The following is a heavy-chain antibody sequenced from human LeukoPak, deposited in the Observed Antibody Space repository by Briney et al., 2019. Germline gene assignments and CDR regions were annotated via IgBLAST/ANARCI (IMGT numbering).Heavy chain of an antibody. CDR2: INPSGGST. Sequence: AASVKVSCKASGYSVTSYYMHWVRQAPGQGLEWMGIINPSGGSTNYAQKFQDRVTMTRDTSTSTVYMELSSLRSEDTALYYCAREDKGPPPFDYWGQGTLVTVSS. V-gene: IGHV1-46*01. J-gene: IGHJ4*02. CDR3: AREDKGPPPFDY. D-gene: IGHD2-15*01. CDR1: GYSVTSYY.